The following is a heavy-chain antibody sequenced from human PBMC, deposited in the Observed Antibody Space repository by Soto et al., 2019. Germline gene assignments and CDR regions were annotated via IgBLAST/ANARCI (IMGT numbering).Heavy chain of an antibody. J-gene: IGHJ6*02. V-gene: IGHV1-3*01. CDR3: ARPAFNTAMVKNGNAFDR. CDR1: GYTFTSYA. CDR2: INAGNGNT. D-gene: IGHD5-18*01. Sequence: ASVKVSCKACGYTFTSYARHWVRQAPGQRREWMGWINAGNGNTKYSQKFQGRVTMTRDTSISTAYMELSRLRSDDTAVYYCARPAFNTAMVKNGNAFDRWGRGPRVTVSS.